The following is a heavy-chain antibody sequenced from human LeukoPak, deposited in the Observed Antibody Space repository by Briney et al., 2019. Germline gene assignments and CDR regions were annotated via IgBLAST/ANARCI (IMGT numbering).Heavy chain of an antibody. CDR1: GYTFTSYG. CDR2: ISAYNGNT. CDR3: ARDLAVAGPYGMDV. V-gene: IGHV1-18*01. J-gene: IGHJ6*02. Sequence: ASVKVSCKASGYTFTSYGISWVRQAPGQGLEWMGWISAYNGNTNYAQKLQGRVTMTTDTSTSTAYMELRSLRSDDTAVYYCARDLAVAGPYGMDVWGQGTTVTVSS. D-gene: IGHD6-19*01.